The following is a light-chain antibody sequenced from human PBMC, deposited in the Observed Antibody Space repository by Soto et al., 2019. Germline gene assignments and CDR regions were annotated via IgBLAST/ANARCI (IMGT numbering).Light chain of an antibody. CDR1: SSDVGGYNY. V-gene: IGLV2-14*03. CDR3: ASFTRSVTVV. CDR2: DVN. Sequence: QSALTQPASVSGSPGQSITISCAGTSSDVGGYNYVSWYQQHPGKVPRLIISDVNKRSSGVSDRFSGSKSGNTASLTISGLQAEDEADYYCASFTRSVTVVFGGGTKVTVL. J-gene: IGLJ2*01.